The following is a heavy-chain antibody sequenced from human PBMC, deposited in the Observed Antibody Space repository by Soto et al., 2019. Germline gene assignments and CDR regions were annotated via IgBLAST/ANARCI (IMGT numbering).Heavy chain of an antibody. V-gene: IGHV4-4*07. CDR3: ARIRLYCSGGSCYYNWFDP. Sequence: SETLSLTCTVSGGSISSYYWSWIRQPAGKGLEWIGRIYTSGSTNYNPSLKSRVTMSVDTSKNQFSLKLSSVTAADTAVYYCARIRLYCSGGSCYYNWFDPWGQGTLVTVS. J-gene: IGHJ5*02. CDR2: IYTSGST. D-gene: IGHD2-15*01. CDR1: GGSISSYY.